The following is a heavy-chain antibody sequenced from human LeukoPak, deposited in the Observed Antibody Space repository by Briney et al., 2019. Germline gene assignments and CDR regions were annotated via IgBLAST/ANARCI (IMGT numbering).Heavy chain of an antibody. Sequence: PGGSLRLSCAASGFTVSNNYMRWVRQAPGKGLEWVSYISSSSSTIYYADSVKGRFTISRDNAKNSLYLQMNSLRAEDTAVYYCARRSGWLFDPWGQGTLVTVSS. J-gene: IGHJ5*02. CDR1: GFTVSNNY. CDR2: ISSSSSTI. CDR3: ARRSGWLFDP. D-gene: IGHD6-19*01. V-gene: IGHV3-48*01.